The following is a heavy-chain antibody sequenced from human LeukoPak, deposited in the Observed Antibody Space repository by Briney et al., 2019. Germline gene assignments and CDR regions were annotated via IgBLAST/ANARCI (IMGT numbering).Heavy chain of an antibody. CDR1: GFTFTNAW. CDR3: TTDLGTYYHGSQRLIPIDY. J-gene: IGHJ4*02. Sequence: GGSLRLSCVDSGFTFTNAWMSWVRQAPGKGLEWIGRIKSKTDGETTNYAEPVRGRFTISRDDSKSGVYLQMNSLKIEDTAVYYCTTDLGTYYHGSQRLIPIDYWGQGTLVTVSS. CDR2: IKSKTDGETT. V-gene: IGHV3-15*01. D-gene: IGHD3-10*01.